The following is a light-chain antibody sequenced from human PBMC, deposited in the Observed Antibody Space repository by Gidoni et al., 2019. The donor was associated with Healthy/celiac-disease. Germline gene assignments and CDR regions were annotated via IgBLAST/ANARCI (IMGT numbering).Light chain of an antibody. Sequence: EIVLTQSPATLSLSPGERATLSCMASQSVSSYLAWYQQTPGQAPRLLIYDASNRATGIPARFSGSGSGTDFTLPISSLEPEDFAVYHCQQRSNWPAITFGQGTRLEIK. J-gene: IGKJ5*01. V-gene: IGKV3-11*01. CDR1: QSVSSY. CDR3: QQRSNWPAIT. CDR2: DAS.